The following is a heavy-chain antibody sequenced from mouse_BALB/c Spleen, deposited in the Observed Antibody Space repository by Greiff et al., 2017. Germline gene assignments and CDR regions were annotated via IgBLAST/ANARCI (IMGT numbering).Heavy chain of an antibody. CDR3: ARGYYGSSHYLDY. Sequence: QVQLQQPGAELVKPGASVKLSCKASGYTFTSYWMHWVKQRPGQGLEWIGEINPSNGRTNYNEKFKSKATLTVDKSSSTAYMQLSSLTSEDSAVYYCARGYYGSSHYLDYWGQGTTLTVSS. D-gene: IGHD1-1*01. V-gene: IGHV1S81*02. J-gene: IGHJ2*01. CDR2: INPSNGRT. CDR1: GYTFTSYW.